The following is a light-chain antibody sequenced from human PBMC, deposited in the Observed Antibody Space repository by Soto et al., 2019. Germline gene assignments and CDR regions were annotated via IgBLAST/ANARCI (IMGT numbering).Light chain of an antibody. J-gene: IGKJ1*01. Sequence: DIVMTQSPDSLAVSLGERATINCKSSQRVLYSSNNKNYLAWYQQKPGQPPKLLIYWASTRESGVPARFSGSGSGTEFTPPIISLQAEDVAVYYCQQYYSPHRTFGQGTKVDIK. V-gene: IGKV4-1*01. CDR2: WAS. CDR3: QQYYSPHRT. CDR1: QRVLYSSNNKNY.